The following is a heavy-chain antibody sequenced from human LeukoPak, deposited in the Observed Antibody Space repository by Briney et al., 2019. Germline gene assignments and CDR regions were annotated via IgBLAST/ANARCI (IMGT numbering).Heavy chain of an antibody. V-gene: IGHV3-23*01. CDR1: GFTFSSYA. CDR3: AKAGYYDSSGYSDY. Sequence: GGSLRLSCAASGFTFSSYAMSWVRQAPGKGLGWVSAISGSGGSTYYADSVKGRFTISRDNSKNTLYLQMNSLRAEDTAVYYCAKAGYYDSSGYSDYWGQGTLVTVSS. CDR2: ISGSGGST. D-gene: IGHD3-22*01. J-gene: IGHJ4*02.